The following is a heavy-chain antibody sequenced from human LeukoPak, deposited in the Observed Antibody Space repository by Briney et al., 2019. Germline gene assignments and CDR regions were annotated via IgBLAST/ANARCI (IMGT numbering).Heavy chain of an antibody. D-gene: IGHD5-18*01. Sequence: SETLSLTCTVSGGSISSSSAYWGWIRQPPGKGLEWIGSIYYSKNTYYNPSLNSRVTISADTSKNHFSLTLGSVSATDTAVYYCVSPRGFSYGYFDYWGQGTLVTVSS. CDR3: VSPRGFSYGYFDY. CDR1: GGSISSSSAY. V-gene: IGHV4-39*02. CDR2: IYYSKNT. J-gene: IGHJ4*02.